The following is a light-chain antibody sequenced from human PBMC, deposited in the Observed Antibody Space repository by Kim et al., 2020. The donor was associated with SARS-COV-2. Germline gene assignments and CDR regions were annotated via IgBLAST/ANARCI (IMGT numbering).Light chain of an antibody. Sequence: GKPVTLSRPRSGGGFATDYVRWYQRRPGSAPATVIYADNERPSGVPDRFSGSSDASSNSASLTISGLKTEDEADYYCHSYDRDSHVFGTGTKVTVL. J-gene: IGLJ1*01. CDR1: GGGFATDY. CDR2: ADN. V-gene: IGLV6-57*03. CDR3: HSYDRDSHV.